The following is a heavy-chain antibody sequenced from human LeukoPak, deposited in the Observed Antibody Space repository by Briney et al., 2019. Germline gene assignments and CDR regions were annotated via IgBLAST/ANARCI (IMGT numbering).Heavy chain of an antibody. CDR3: ASLAAAAGKVVDY. CDR1: GGSISSSSYY. V-gene: IGHV4-61*05. J-gene: IGHJ4*02. D-gene: IGHD6-13*01. CDR2: IYYSGST. Sequence: PSETLSLTCTVSGGSISSSSYYWGWIRQPPGKGLEWIGYIYYSGSTNYNPSLKSRVTISVDTSKNQFSLKLSSVTAADTAVYYCASLAAAAGKVVDYWGQGTLVTVSS.